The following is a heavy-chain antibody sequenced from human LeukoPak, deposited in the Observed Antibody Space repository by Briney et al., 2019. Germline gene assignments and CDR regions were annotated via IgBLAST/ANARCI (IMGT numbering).Heavy chain of an antibody. V-gene: IGHV5-51*01. CDR1: GYTFTHQW. Sequence: RGGSLKISCKASGYTFTHQWIGWVRQQSGSGLEWMGIIYPRDSDTRYSPSFQGHVSISADTSINTAYLEWSRLEASDTAIYYCARHSDVIGAIWGQGTLVTVSS. J-gene: IGHJ4*02. CDR3: ARHSDVIGAI. D-gene: IGHD3-10*01. CDR2: IYPRDSDT.